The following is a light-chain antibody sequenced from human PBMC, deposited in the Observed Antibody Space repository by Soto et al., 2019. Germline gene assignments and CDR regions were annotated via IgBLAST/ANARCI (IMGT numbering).Light chain of an antibody. CDR2: EGS. CDR3: CSYAGSSPWV. Sequence: QSVLTQPASVSGSPGQSITISCTGTSSDVGSYNLVSWYQQHPGKAPKLMIYEGSKRPSGVSNPFSGSKSGNTASLTISGLQAEDVADYYCCSYAGSSPWVLGGGTKVTVL. CDR1: SSDVGSYNL. V-gene: IGLV2-23*01. J-gene: IGLJ3*02.